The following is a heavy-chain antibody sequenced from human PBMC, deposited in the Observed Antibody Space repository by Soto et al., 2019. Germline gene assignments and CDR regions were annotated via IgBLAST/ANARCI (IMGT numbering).Heavy chain of an antibody. D-gene: IGHD6-13*01. CDR2: IKQDGSEE. J-gene: IGHJ6*02. Sequence: EVKLVESGGGLVQPGGSLRLSCVDSGFTYSSDWMSWVRQAPVKGLEWVGNIKQDGSEENYVDSVKGRFTISRDNAKNSMYLQMNSLRAEDTAVYYCARIAASGRGWDVWGQGTTVVVSS. V-gene: IGHV3-7*01. CDR1: GFTYSSDW. CDR3: ARIAASGRGWDV.